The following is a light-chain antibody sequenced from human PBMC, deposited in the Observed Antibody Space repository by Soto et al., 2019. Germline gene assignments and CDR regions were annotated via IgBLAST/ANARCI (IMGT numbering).Light chain of an antibody. J-gene: IGKJ1*01. CDR3: QQYYSYPRT. CDR2: AAS. Sequence: AIRMTQSPSSFSASTGDRVTITCRASQGISSYLAWYQQKPGKAPKLLIYAASTLQSGGPSRFSGSGSGTDFTLTISGLQSEDFAPYYCQQYYSYPRTFGQGTKVEIK. CDR1: QGISSY. V-gene: IGKV1-8*01.